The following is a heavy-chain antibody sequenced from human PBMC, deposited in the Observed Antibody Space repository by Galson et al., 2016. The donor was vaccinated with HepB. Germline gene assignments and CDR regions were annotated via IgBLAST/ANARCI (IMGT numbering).Heavy chain of an antibody. CDR2: AGGSGTWI. J-gene: IGHJ4*02. V-gene: IGHV3-23*01. CDR1: GFNFNTYS. Sequence: SQRLSCAASGFNFNTYSMTWVRQSPGKGLEWVSTAGGSGTWIYYADSVKGRFTTSRDNSKSTLYLQLNNLRVEDTAVYYCAKDGGYCSGGICYYRNQWGQGTLVIVSS. D-gene: IGHD2-15*01. CDR3: AKDGGYCSGGICYYRNQ.